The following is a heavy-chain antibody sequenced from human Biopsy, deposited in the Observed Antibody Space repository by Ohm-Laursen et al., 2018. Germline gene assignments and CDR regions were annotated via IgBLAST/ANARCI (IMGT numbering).Heavy chain of an antibody. D-gene: IGHD6-19*01. CDR1: GDSVSSGSFY. CDR3: ARGMRSSGWPYFDS. Sequence: SETLSLTCTVSGDSVSSGSFYWNWIRQPPGQGLEYIGDIYDRGSTANYNPSLESRVTMSVDMPKNQFSLKLISVTAADTAIYYCARGMRSSGWPYFDSWGQGTLVTVSS. CDR2: IYDRGSTA. V-gene: IGHV4-61*01. J-gene: IGHJ4*02.